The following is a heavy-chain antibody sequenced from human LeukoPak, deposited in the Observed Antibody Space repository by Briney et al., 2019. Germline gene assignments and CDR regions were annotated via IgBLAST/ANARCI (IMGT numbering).Heavy chain of an antibody. CDR1: GFTFSSYS. CDR2: ISSSSSTI. J-gene: IGHJ3*02. V-gene: IGHV3-48*01. Sequence: GGSLRLSCAASGFTFSSYSMNWVRQAPGKGLEWVSYISSSSSTIYYADSVKGRFTISRDNAKNSLYLQMNGLRAEDTAVYYCARDRVGYYDFWSGNDAFDIWGQGTMVTVSS. CDR3: ARDRVGYYDFWSGNDAFDI. D-gene: IGHD3-3*01.